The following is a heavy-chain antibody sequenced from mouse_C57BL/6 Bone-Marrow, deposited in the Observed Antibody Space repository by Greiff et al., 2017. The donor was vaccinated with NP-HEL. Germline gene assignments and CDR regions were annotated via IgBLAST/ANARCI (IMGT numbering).Heavy chain of an antibody. J-gene: IGHJ4*01. D-gene: IGHD2-3*01. CDR2: IYPRAGST. CDR1: GYTFNDPT. V-gene: IGHV1-78*01. CDR3: ARRGYLYYYAMDD. Sequence: QVQLQQSDAELVKPGASVKISCKVSGYTFNDPTIHWMKQRPEQGLEWIGYIYPRAGSTKYYQKFQGKATLTADKSSSTAYMQLTSLTSEDSAVYFCARRGYLYYYAMDDWGQGTSVTVAS.